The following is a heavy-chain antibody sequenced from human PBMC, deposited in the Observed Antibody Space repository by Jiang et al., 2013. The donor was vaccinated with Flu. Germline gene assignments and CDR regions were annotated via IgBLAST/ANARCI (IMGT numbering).Heavy chain of an antibody. Sequence: LLKPSETLSLTCTVSGGSISSYYWSWIRQPPGKGLEWIGYIYYSGSTNYNPSLKSRVTISVDTSKNQFSLKLSSVTAADTAVYYCARAQDIVATKFDYWGQGTLVTVSS. CDR2: IYYSGST. CDR3: ARAQDIVATKFDY. D-gene: IGHD5-12*01. J-gene: IGHJ4*02. V-gene: IGHV4-59*01. CDR1: GGSISSYY.